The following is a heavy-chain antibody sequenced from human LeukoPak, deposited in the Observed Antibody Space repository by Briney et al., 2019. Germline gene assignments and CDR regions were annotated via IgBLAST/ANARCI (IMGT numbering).Heavy chain of an antibody. CDR1: GFTFSSYS. Sequence: PGGSLRLSCAASGFTFSSYSMNWVRQAPGKGLEWVSSISSSSSYIYYADSVKGRFTISRDNAKNSLYLQMNSLRAEDTAVYYCARDSFGSYYYGMDVWGQGTTVTVSS. J-gene: IGHJ6*02. CDR3: ARDSFGSYYYGMDV. CDR2: ISSSSSYI. V-gene: IGHV3-21*01. D-gene: IGHD3-10*01.